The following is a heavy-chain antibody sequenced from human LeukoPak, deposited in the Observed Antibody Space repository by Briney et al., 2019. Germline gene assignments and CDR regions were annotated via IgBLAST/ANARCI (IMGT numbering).Heavy chain of an antibody. CDR3: ARDYGGSSPFDY. Sequence: GGSLRLSCAVSGFTFTDTYMTWIRQAPGKGLEWVSYISSSGSTIYYADSVKGRFTISRENAKNSLYLQMNSLRAEDTAVYYCARDYGGSSPFDYWGQGTLVTVSS. CDR1: GFTFTDTY. V-gene: IGHV3-11*04. CDR2: ISSSGSTI. J-gene: IGHJ4*02. D-gene: IGHD2-15*01.